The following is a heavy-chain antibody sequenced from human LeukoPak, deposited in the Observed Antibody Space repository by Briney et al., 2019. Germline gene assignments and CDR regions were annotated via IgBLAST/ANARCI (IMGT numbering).Heavy chain of an antibody. J-gene: IGHJ5*02. D-gene: IGHD6-13*01. CDR3: ARGAHSSSWYDNWFDP. CDR2: IIPILGIA. CDR1: GGTFSSYA. Sequence: ASVKVSCKASGGTFSSYAISWGRQAPGQGLEWRGRIIPILGIANYAQKFQGGVTITADKSTSTAYMEPSSLRSEDTAVYYCARGAHSSSWYDNWFDPWGQGTLVTVSS. V-gene: IGHV1-69*04.